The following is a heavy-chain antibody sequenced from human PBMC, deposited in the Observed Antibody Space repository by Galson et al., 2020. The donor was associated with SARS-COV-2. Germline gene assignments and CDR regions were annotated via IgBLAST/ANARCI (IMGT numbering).Heavy chain of an antibody. CDR2: INHSGST. CDR1: GGSFSGYY. J-gene: IGHJ4*02. CDR3: AARIQLWSGYFDF. Sequence: SETLSLTCAVYGGSFSGYYWNFIRQPPGKGLEWIGEINHSGSTNYNPSLKSRVAISVDRSTNQFSLKLSSVTAADTAVYYCAARIQLWSGYFDFWGQGTLVTVSS. D-gene: IGHD5-18*01. V-gene: IGHV4-34*01.